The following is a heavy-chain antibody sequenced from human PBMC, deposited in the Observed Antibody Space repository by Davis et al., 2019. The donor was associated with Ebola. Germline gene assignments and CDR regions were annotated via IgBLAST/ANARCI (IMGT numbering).Heavy chain of an antibody. V-gene: IGHV1-46*01. CDR3: ARDGPTMYYYDSSGYDFDY. CDR2: INPSGGST. Sequence: ASVKVSCKASGYTFTSYYMHWVRQAPGQGLEWMGIINPSGGSTSYAQKFQGRVTMTRDTSTSTAYMELSSLRSEDTAVYYCARDGPTMYYYDSSGYDFDYWGQGTLVTVSS. J-gene: IGHJ4*02. CDR1: GYTFTSYY. D-gene: IGHD3-22*01.